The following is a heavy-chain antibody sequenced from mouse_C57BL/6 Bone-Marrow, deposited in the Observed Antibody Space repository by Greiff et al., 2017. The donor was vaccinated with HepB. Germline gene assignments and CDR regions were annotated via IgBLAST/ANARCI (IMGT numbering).Heavy chain of an antibody. D-gene: IGHD1-1*01. CDR2: IHPNSGST. J-gene: IGHJ2*01. V-gene: IGHV1-64*01. CDR1: GYTFTSYW. CDR3: AREDYYGSSYLLYYFDY. Sequence: VQLQQPGAELVKPGASVKLSCKASGYTFTSYWMHWVKQRPGQGLEWIGMIHPNSGSTNYNEKFKSKATLTVDKSSSTAYMQLSSLTSEDSAVYYCAREDYYGSSYLLYYFDYWGQGTTLTVSS.